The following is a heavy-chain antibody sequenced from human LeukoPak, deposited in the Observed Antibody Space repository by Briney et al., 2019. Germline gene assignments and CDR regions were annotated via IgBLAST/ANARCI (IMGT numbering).Heavy chain of an antibody. Sequence: PGGSLRLSCVTSGFTFSSYAMTWVRQAPGKGLEWVSVISGGGGSTYYADSVKGRFTISRDNSKNTLHLQMNSLRAEDTAVYYCAKGITSGWRTFDYWGQGTLVTVSS. D-gene: IGHD6-19*01. CDR1: GFTFSSYA. CDR2: ISGGGGST. CDR3: AKGITSGWRTFDY. J-gene: IGHJ4*02. V-gene: IGHV3-23*01.